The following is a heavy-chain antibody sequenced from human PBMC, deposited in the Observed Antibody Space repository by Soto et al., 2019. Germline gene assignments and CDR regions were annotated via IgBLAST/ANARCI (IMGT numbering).Heavy chain of an antibody. CDR1: GGSISSYY. Sequence: SETLSLTCTVSGGSISSYYWSWIRQPPGKGLEWIGYIYYSGSTNYNPSLKSRVTISVDTSKNQFSLKLSSATAADTAVYYCARASPERFTGSLWSGYQKNNNYYMDVWGKGTTVTVSS. CDR3: ARASPERFTGSLWSGYQKNNNYYMDV. J-gene: IGHJ6*03. D-gene: IGHD3-3*01. CDR2: IYYSGST. V-gene: IGHV4-59*01.